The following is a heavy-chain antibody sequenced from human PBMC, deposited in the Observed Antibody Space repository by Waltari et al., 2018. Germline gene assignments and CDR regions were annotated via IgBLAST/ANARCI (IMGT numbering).Heavy chain of an antibody. D-gene: IGHD2-2*01. CDR3: ARPDCSSTTCRNYYYYYGMDV. J-gene: IGHJ6*02. CDR2: ISGSGGST. V-gene: IGHV3-23*01. CDR1: GFTFSSYA. Sequence: EVQLLESGGGLVQPGGSLRLSCAASGFTFSSYAMSWVRQAPGKGLEWVSAISGSGGSTYYADSGKWRCTISRDNGNNSPYVKMNSLRAEETAVYYCARPDCSSTTCRNYYYYYGMDVWGQGTTVTGSS.